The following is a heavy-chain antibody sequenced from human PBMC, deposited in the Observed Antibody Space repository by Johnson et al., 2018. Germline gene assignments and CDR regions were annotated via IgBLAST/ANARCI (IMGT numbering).Heavy chain of an antibody. J-gene: IGHJ3*02. D-gene: IGHD1-26*01. CDR2: ISWNSGSI. CDR1: GFTFDDYA. CDR3: AKDLGSDYDDAFDI. V-gene: IGHV3-9*01. Sequence: VQLVESGGGLVQPGRSLRLSCAASGFTFDDYAMHWVRQAPGKGLEWVSGISWNSGSIGYADSVKGRFTISRDNAKNSLYLQMNSLRAEDTALYYCAKDLGSDYDDAFDIWGQVTMVTVSS.